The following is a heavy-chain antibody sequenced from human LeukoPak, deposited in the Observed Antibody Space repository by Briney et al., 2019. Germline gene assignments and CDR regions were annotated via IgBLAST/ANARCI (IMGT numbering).Heavy chain of an antibody. CDR2: VYDRGGT. V-gene: IGHV4-59*01. J-gene: IGHJ4*02. Sequence: SETLSLTCTVSGGSISSYYWSWIRQPPGKGLEWIGYVYDRGGTNYNPSLKSRAVISADTSKNQFSLKVTSVTAADTAVYYCARASDSGDWHLGYWGQGTLVTVSS. D-gene: IGHD2-21*02. CDR3: ARASDSGDWHLGY. CDR1: GGSISSYY.